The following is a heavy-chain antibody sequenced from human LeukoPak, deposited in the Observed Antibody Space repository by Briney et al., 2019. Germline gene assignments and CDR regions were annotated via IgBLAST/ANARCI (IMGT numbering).Heavy chain of an antibody. J-gene: IGHJ5*02. Sequence: GGSLRLSCAASGFTFSSYGMHWVRQAPGKGLEWVAFIRYDGSNKYYADSVKGRFTISRDNSKNTLYLQMNGLRAEDTAVYYCAYYSGAFNWFDPWGQGTLVTVSP. CDR1: GFTFSSYG. CDR3: AYYSGAFNWFDP. CDR2: IRYDGSNK. V-gene: IGHV3-30*02. D-gene: IGHD3-22*01.